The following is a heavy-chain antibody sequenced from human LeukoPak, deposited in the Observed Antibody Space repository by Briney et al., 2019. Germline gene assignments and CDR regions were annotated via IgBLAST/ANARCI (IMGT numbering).Heavy chain of an antibody. CDR3: AKPTSLKDANYGLTVTNY. Sequence: PGGSLRLSCAASGFNFSAYGIHWVRQAPGKGLEWVTFIRYDGNIKYYADSVKGRFTISRDNSKNTLDLQMNSLRVEDTAVYYCAKPTSLKDANYGLTVTNYWGQGILVTVSS. J-gene: IGHJ4*02. D-gene: IGHD3-10*01. V-gene: IGHV3-30*02. CDR2: IRYDGNIK. CDR1: GFNFSAYG.